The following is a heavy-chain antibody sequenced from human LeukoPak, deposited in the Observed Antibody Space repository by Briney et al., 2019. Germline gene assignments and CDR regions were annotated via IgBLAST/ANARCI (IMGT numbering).Heavy chain of an antibody. CDR1: GFTVSSNY. J-gene: IGHJ4*01. Sequence: QAGGSLRLSCAASGFTVSSNYMSWVRQAPGKGLEWVSVIYSGGSTYYADSVKGRFTISRDNSKNTLYLQMNSLRAEDSATYYCVREGFYFFDFWGQGTLVTVSS. CDR2: IYSGGST. CDR3: VREGFYFFDF. V-gene: IGHV3-66*01.